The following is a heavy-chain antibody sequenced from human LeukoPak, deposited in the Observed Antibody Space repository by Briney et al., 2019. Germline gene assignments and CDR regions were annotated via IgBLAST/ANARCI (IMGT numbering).Heavy chain of an antibody. V-gene: IGHV4-4*02. CDR1: GGSISSSNW. J-gene: IGHJ2*01. Sequence: SGTLSLTCAVSGGSISSSNWWSWVRQPPGKGLEWIGEIYHSGSTNYNPSPKSRVTISVDRSKNQFSLKLSSVTAADTAVYYCARTTVTTDWYFDLWGRGTLVTVSS. D-gene: IGHD4-17*01. CDR2: IYHSGST. CDR3: ARTTVTTDWYFDL.